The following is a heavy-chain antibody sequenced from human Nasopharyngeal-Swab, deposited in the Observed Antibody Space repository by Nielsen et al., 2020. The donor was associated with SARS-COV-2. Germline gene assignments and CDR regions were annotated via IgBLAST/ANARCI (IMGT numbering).Heavy chain of an antibody. V-gene: IGHV3-23*01. CDR2: MSGTGDNT. Sequence: GGSLRLSCAASGFTFTSYAMNWVRQAPGKGLEWVSGMSGTGDNTYYADSVKGRFTISRDSSKNTLYLQMNSLRAEDTAVYYCHLSSGYDGYINYWGQGTLVTVSS. J-gene: IGHJ4*02. CDR3: HLSSGYDGYINY. CDR1: GFTFTSYA. D-gene: IGHD3-22*01.